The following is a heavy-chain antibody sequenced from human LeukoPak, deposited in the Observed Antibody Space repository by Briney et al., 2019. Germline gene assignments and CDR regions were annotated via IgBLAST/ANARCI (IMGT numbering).Heavy chain of an antibody. CDR2: LKHDGGGR. J-gene: IGHJ4*02. D-gene: IGHD6-13*01. Sequence: GGSLRLSCAASGFTFSSYWMSWVRRAPGKGLEWVAHLKHDGGGRYHVDSGKGRFTISRDNTKNSLYLQTDSLRAEDTAVYYCARGGAWYSDYWGQGTLVTVSS. CDR1: GFTFSSYW. CDR3: ARGGAWYSDY. V-gene: IGHV3-7*05.